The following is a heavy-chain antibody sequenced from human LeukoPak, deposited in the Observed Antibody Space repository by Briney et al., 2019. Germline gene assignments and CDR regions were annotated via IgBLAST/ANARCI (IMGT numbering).Heavy chain of an antibody. V-gene: IGHV3-23*01. CDR1: GFTFSSYA. CDR2: ISGSGGST. CDR3: AKGKPLGYCSSTSCSETWGHDAFGI. J-gene: IGHJ3*02. Sequence: GGSLRLSCAASGFTFSSYAMSWVRQAPGKGLEWVSAISGSGGSTYYADSVKGRFTISRDNSKNTLYLQMNSLRAEDTAVYYCAKGKPLGYCSSTSCSETWGHDAFGIWGQGTMVTVSS. D-gene: IGHD2-2*01.